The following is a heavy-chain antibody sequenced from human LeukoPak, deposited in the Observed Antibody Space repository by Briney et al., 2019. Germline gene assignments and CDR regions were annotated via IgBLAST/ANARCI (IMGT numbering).Heavy chain of an antibody. CDR1: GFTLSSYW. J-gene: IGHJ4*02. V-gene: IGHV3-7*01. CDR3: ARGDDQWLRLNYY. D-gene: IGHD5-12*01. Sequence: GGSLRLSCAASGFTLSSYWMSWVRQAPGKGLEWVANIKQDGSEKYYVDSVKGRFTISRDNAKNSLYLQMNSLRAEDTAVYYCARGDDQWLRLNYYWGQVTLVTVSS. CDR2: IKQDGSEK.